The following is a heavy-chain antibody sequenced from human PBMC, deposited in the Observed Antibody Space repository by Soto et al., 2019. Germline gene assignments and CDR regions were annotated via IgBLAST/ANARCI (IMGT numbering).Heavy chain of an antibody. CDR1: GGSFSGYY. CDR2: INHSGNT. J-gene: IGHJ6*02. Sequence: SETLSLTCAVYGGSFSGYYWSWIRQPPGKGLEWIGEINHSGNTNYNPSLKSRITITVDTSKNQFSLKLSSVTAADTVVFYCARLGSSRFPYYYYYGMDVWGQGTTVTVSS. V-gene: IGHV4-34*01. D-gene: IGHD6-6*01. CDR3: ARLGSSRFPYYYYYGMDV.